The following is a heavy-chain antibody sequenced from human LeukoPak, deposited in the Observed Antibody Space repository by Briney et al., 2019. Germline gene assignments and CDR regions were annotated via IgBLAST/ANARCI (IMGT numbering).Heavy chain of an antibody. V-gene: IGHV4-61*02. J-gene: IGHJ3*02. CDR1: GDSISSDTYY. Sequence: SETLSLTCTVSGDSISSDTYYWNWIRQSAGKGLEWIGRIYTSGDTYYNPSLKGRVTISVDTSKNQFSLKLTSVTAADAAMYYCAREYRSGYFYVHDAFDMWGQGTMVIVSS. CDR2: IYTSGDT. D-gene: IGHD3-22*01. CDR3: AREYRSGYFYVHDAFDM.